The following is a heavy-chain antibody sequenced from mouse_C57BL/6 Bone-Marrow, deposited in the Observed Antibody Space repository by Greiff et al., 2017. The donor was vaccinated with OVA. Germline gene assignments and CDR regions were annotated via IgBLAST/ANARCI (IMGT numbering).Heavy chain of an antibody. CDR2: ILPGGGST. D-gene: IGHD4-1*01. CDR3: ADSNHWDVGMDY. CDR1: GYAFTGYW. V-gene: IGHV1-9*01. J-gene: IGHJ4*01. Sequence: QVQLQQSGAELMKPGASVKLSCKATGYAFTGYWIEWVKQRPGQGLEWIGEILPGGGSTNYNGKFKGKATFTADTSSSTAYMQLSSLTTEDSAIYYCADSNHWDVGMDYWGQGTSVTVSS.